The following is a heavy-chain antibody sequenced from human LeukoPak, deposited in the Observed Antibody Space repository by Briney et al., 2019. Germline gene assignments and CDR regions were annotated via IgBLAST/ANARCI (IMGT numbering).Heavy chain of an antibody. Sequence: GGSLRLSCAASGFTFSNYAMSWVRQAPGKGLEWVSGISGSDDRTHYADSVRGRFTISRDNFKNTLYLQMNSLRAKDTAVYYCANPKGPYYDILTGYYRYGMDVWGQGTTVTVSS. J-gene: IGHJ6*02. CDR3: ANPKGPYYDILTGYYRYGMDV. CDR1: GFTFSNYA. D-gene: IGHD3-9*01. CDR2: ISGSDDRT. V-gene: IGHV3-23*01.